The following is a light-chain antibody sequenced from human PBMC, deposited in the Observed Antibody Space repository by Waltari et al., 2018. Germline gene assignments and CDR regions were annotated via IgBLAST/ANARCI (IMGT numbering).Light chain of an antibody. CDR1: TSDVGSYNL. V-gene: IGLV2-23*02. J-gene: IGLJ3*02. Sequence: QSALTQPASVSGSPGQSITISCTGSTSDVGSYNLVSWYQFHPGKAPHLMIYEVTKRPSGFSPRFSGSKSGNTASLTITGLRAEDEAGYFCCSFVAGSSWVFGGGTKLTV. CDR3: CSFVAGSSWV. CDR2: EVT.